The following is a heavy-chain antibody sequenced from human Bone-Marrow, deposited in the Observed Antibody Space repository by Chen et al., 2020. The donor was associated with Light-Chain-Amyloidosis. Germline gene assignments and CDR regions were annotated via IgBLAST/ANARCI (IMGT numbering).Heavy chain of an antibody. J-gene: IGHJ4*02. V-gene: IGHV5-51*01. CDR3: ARRRDGYNFDY. D-gene: IGHD5-12*01. Sequence: EVQLEQSGPEVKKPGESLKISCTGSGYTFPHYWIGWVRQMPGKGLEWMGVIYPDDSDARYSPSFEGQVTISADKSITTAYLQWRSLKASDTAMYYCARRRDGYNFDYWGQGTLVTVSS. CDR2: IYPDDSDA. CDR1: GYTFPHYW.